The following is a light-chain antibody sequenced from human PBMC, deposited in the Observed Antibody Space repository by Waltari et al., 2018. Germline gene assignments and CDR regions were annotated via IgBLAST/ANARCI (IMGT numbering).Light chain of an antibody. CDR3: MQTLQTPWT. V-gene: IGKV2-28*01. Sequence: DTVMTQSPLSLPVTPGEPASISCRSSQSLLHSDGYNYLDWYLQKPGQSPQLLIYLGSNRASGVPDRFSGSGSGTDFTLKISRVEAEDVGVYYCMQTLQTPWTFGQGTKVEIK. J-gene: IGKJ1*01. CDR1: QSLLHSDGYNY. CDR2: LGS.